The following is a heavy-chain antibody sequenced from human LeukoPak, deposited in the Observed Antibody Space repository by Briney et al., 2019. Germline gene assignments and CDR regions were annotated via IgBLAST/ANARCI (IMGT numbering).Heavy chain of an antibody. Sequence: SETLSLTCTVSGGSISSYYWSWIRQPPGKGLEWIGYIYYSGSTNYNPSLKSRVTISVDTSKNQFSLKLSSVTAADTAVYYCARDQGSGWYAGGAFDYWGQGTLVTVSS. D-gene: IGHD6-19*01. CDR3: ARDQGSGWYAGGAFDY. V-gene: IGHV4-59*01. CDR1: GGSISSYY. CDR2: IYYSGST. J-gene: IGHJ4*02.